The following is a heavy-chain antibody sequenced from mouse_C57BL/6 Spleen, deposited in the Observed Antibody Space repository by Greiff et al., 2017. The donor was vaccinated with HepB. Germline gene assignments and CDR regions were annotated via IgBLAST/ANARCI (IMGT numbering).Heavy chain of an antibody. J-gene: IGHJ2*01. CDR1: GYTFTSYW. D-gene: IGHD2-3*01. CDR3: ARQIYDGYYGY. Sequence: VQLQQPGAELVKPGASVKLSCKASGYTFTSYWMQWVKQRPGQGLEWIGEIDPSDSYTNYNQKFKGKATLTVGTSSSTAYMRLSSLTAEDSAVYYCARQIYDGYYGYWGKGTTLTVSS. V-gene: IGHV1-50*01. CDR2: IDPSDSYT.